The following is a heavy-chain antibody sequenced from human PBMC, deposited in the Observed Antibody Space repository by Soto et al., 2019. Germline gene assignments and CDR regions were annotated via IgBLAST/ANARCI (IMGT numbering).Heavy chain of an antibody. V-gene: IGHV4-59*12. D-gene: IGHD3-16*02. J-gene: IGHJ6*03. CDR3: ARGVYYIWGSYRYEPHYYYYLDV. Sequence: QVQLQESGPGLVKPSETLSLTCTVSGGSISSYYWSWIRQPPGKGLEWIGYIYYSGSTNYNPSLKSRITISEDTSKNQFPLKLSSVTAADTGVHYCARGVYYIWGSYRYEPHYYYYLDVWGKGTTVTVSS. CDR1: GGSISSYY. CDR2: IYYSGST.